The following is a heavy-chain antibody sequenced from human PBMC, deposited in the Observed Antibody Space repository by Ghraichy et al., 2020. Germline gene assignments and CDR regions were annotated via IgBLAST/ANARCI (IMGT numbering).Heavy chain of an antibody. CDR1: GFSLSTSAVG. Sequence: SGPTLVKPTQTLTLTCTFSGFSLSTSAVGVAWIRQPPGKALEWLALIFSNGDRRYSPSLQSSLTITEGTSKHQVVLTMTNMDPVDTATYYCAHLRDSGVFGMGVWGQGTTVTVSS. J-gene: IGHJ6*02. CDR2: IFSNGDR. D-gene: IGHD7-27*01. CDR3: AHLRDSGVFGMGV. V-gene: IGHV2-5*01.